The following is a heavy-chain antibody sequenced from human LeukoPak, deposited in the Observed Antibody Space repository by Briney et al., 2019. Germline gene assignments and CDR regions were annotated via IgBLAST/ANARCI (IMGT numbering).Heavy chain of an antibody. CDR3: ASVLTGYYDYFDY. J-gene: IGHJ4*02. CDR2: IYSGGST. D-gene: IGHD3-9*01. Sequence: GGSLRLSCAASGFTFSNAWMTWVRQAPGKGLEWVSVIYSGGSTYYADSVKGRFTISRDNSKNTLYLQMNSLRAEDTAVYYCASVLTGYYDYFDYWGQGTLVTVSS. CDR1: GFTFSNAW. V-gene: IGHV3-53*01.